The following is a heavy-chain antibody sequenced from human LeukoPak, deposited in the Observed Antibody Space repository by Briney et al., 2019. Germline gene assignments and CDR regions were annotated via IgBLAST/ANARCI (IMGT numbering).Heavy chain of an antibody. J-gene: IGHJ4*02. CDR3: ARGLYNWNDLDY. Sequence: SETLSLTCTVSGGSISSGSYYWSWIRQPAGKGLEWIGRIYTSGSTNYNPSLKSRVTISVDTSKNQFSLKLSSVTAADTAVYYCARGLYNWNDLDYWGQGTLVTVSS. CDR1: GGSISSGSYY. CDR2: IYTSGST. V-gene: IGHV4-61*02. D-gene: IGHD1-20*01.